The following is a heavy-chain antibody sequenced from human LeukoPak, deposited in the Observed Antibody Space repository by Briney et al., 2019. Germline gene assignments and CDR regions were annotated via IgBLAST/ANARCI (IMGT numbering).Heavy chain of an antibody. CDR1: GGSISSSSYY. J-gene: IGHJ4*02. V-gene: IGHV4-39*07. CDR3: ASERVGPYYFDY. CDR2: IYYSGST. Sequence: PSETLSLTCTVSGGSISSSSYYWGWIRQPPGKGLEWIGSIYYSGSTNYNPSLKSRVTISVDTSKNQFSLKLSSVTAADTAVYYCASERVGPYYFDYWGQGTLVTVSS.